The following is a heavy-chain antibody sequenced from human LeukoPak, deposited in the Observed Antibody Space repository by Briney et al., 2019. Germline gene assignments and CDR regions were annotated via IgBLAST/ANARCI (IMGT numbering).Heavy chain of an antibody. V-gene: IGHV6-1*01. CDR1: GDSVSTNSAG. Sequence: SQTLSLTCAISGDSVSTNSAGWNWIRQSPSRGLEWLGGTYYRSKWYNDYAVSVKSRITINTDTSKNQFSLQLNSVTPEDTAVYYCARSGGGAARPFDYWGQGTLVTVSS. J-gene: IGHJ4*02. CDR2: TYYRSKWYN. D-gene: IGHD6-6*01. CDR3: ARSGGGAARPFDY.